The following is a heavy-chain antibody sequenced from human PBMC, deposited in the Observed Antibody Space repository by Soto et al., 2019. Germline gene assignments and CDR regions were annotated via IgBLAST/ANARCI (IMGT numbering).Heavy chain of an antibody. J-gene: IGHJ6*03. CDR2: ISGSGGST. CDR1: GFTFSSYA. CDR3: AKGSYYPTYYMDV. Sequence: SLRLSCAASGFTFSSYAMSWARQAPGEGLEWVSAISGSGGSTYYADSVKGRFTISRDNSKNTLYLQMNSLRAEDTAVYYCAKGSYYPTYYMDVWGKGTTVTVSS. D-gene: IGHD3-10*01. V-gene: IGHV3-23*01.